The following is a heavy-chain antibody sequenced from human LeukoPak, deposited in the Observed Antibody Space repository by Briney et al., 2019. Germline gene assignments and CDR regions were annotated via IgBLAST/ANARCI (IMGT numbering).Heavy chain of an antibody. J-gene: IGHJ4*02. Sequence: PSQTLSLTCAVSVGSISRGGYYCSSGRQHPGTGLGMIGYIYYSGSIHYNPSLTSRVTISIGASKNQFSLKLSSVTAADTAVYYCARGWGFGSGTYYRAFDYWGQGTLVTVSS. V-gene: IGHV4-31*11. CDR1: VGSISRGGYY. CDR2: IYYSGSI. CDR3: ARGWGFGSGTYYRAFDY. D-gene: IGHD3-10*01.